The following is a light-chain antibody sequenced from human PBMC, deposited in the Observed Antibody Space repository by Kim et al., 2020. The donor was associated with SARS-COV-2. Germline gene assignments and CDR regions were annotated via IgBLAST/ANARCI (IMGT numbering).Light chain of an antibody. CDR3: QQYSHWPLT. Sequence: EIVMTQSPATLSVSPGERATLSCRASPSVSSNLAWYQQKPGQAPRLLIYGASTRATGIPVRFSGSGSGTEFTLTISSLQSEDFAVYYCQQYSHWPLTFGGGTKVDIK. CDR1: PSVSSN. J-gene: IGKJ4*01. V-gene: IGKV3-15*01. CDR2: GAS.